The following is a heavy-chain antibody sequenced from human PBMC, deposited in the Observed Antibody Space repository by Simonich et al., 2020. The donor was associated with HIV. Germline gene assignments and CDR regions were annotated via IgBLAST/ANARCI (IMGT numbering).Heavy chain of an antibody. CDR3: ARRHPTTVTTPYFDY. CDR2: INHSGTT. CDR1: CGSFSGNY. Sequence: QVQLQQWGAGLLKPSETLSLTCAVYCGSFSGNYWSWIRQPPGKGLEWIGEINHSGTTNYNPSLKSRVTIAVDTSKNQFSLKLSSVTAADTAVYYCARRHPTTVTTPYFDYWGQGTLVTVSS. D-gene: IGHD4-17*01. J-gene: IGHJ4*02. V-gene: IGHV4-34*01.